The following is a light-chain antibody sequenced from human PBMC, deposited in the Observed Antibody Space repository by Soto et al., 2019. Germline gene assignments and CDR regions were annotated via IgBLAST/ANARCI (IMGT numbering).Light chain of an antibody. CDR3: CSYAGSYTKEV. Sequence: QSALTQPRSVSGSPGQSVTISCTGTSSDVGGYNYVSWYQQHPGKAPKLMIYDVSKRPSGVPDRFSGSKSGNTASLTISGLHADDEADYYCCSYAGSYTKEVFGTGTKLTVL. CDR2: DVS. CDR1: SSDVGGYNY. J-gene: IGLJ1*01. V-gene: IGLV2-11*01.